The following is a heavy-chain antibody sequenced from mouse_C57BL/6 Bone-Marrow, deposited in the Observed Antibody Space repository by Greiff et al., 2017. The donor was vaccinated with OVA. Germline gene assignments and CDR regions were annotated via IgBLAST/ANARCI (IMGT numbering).Heavy chain of an antibody. Sequence: VKLMESGAELARPGASVQLSCKASGYTFTSYGISWVKQRTGQGLEWIGEIYPRSGNTYYNEKFKGKATLTADKSSSTAYMELRSLTSEDSAVYFCARWDGYYFDYWGQGTTLTVSS. D-gene: IGHD4-1*01. CDR3: ARWDGYYFDY. J-gene: IGHJ2*01. CDR1: GYTFTSYG. V-gene: IGHV1-81*01. CDR2: IYPRSGNT.